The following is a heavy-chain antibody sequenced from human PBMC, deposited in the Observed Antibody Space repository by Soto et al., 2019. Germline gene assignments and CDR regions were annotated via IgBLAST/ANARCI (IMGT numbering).Heavy chain of an antibody. CDR1: GYSISSSNW. CDR3: ARRESQGPVDY. V-gene: IGHV4-28*01. CDR2: IYYSGTT. Sequence: QVQLQESGPGLVKPSDTLSLTCAVSGYSISSSNWWGWIRQPPGKGLEWIGYIYYSGTTYYNPSLKSRVTIAVDTSKNQFSLKRTSVTAVDAAVYYCARRESQGPVDYWGQGTLVTVSS. D-gene: IGHD1-26*01. J-gene: IGHJ4*02.